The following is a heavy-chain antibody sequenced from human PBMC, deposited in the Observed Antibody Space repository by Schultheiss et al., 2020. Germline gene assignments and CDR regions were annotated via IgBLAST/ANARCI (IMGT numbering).Heavy chain of an antibody. Sequence: GGSLRLSCAASGFTFSSYSMNWVRQAPGKGLVWVSRINSDGSSTSYADSVKGRFTISRDNSKNTLYLQMNSLRAEDTAVYYCARERAAAVDYWGQGTLVTVSS. D-gene: IGHD6-13*01. CDR1: GFTFSSYS. CDR3: ARERAAAVDY. CDR2: INSDGSST. J-gene: IGHJ4*02. V-gene: IGHV3-74*01.